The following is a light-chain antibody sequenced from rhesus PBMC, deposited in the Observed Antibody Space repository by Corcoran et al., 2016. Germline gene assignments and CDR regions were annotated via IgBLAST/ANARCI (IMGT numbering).Light chain of an antibody. V-gene: IGKV1-25*01. CDR1: QGISSY. J-gene: IGKJ2*01. Sequence: DIQMTQSPSPLSASVGDRVTTTCRASQGISSYLAWYQQKPGKAPKCLFSAVSTLESGVPSRCSGSGSGTDCTLTISSLQPDDFATYYCQQHNSYPYSFGQGTKVEIK. CDR3: QQHNSYPYS. CDR2: AVS.